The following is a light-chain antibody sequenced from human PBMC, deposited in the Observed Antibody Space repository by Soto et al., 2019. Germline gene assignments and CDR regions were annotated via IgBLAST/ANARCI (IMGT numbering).Light chain of an antibody. Sequence: DIQMTQSPSSLSASVGDRVTITCRASQSISSNLNWYQQKPGQPPKVLIYWASTRESGVPDRFSGSGSGTDFTLTISSLQAEDVAVYYCQQYYSTPLTFGGGTKVDIK. V-gene: IGKV4-1*01. CDR3: QQYYSTPLT. CDR1: QSISSN. J-gene: IGKJ4*01. CDR2: WAS.